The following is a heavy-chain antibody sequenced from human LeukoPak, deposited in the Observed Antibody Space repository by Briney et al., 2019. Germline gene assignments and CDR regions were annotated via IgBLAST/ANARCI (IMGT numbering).Heavy chain of an antibody. CDR3: ARGRWSSTGWFLGY. V-gene: IGHV3-48*01. D-gene: IGHD6-19*01. J-gene: IGHJ4*02. CDR2: ISSTGNTI. Sequence: GGSLRLSCAASGFTFSSYNMNWVRQAPGMGLERVSFISSTGNTIYYADSVKGRFTISRDNAKDVPHLQMDNLRAEDTAVYYCARGRWSSTGWFLGYWGQGTLVTVSS. CDR1: GFTFSSYN.